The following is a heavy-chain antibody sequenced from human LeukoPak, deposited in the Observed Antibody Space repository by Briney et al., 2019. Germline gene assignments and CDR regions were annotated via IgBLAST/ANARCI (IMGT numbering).Heavy chain of an antibody. Sequence: GGSLRLSCAASGFTFSSYSMNWVRQAPGKGLEWVSYIGAAGSTIYYADSVKGRFTISRDNAKNSLFLQMNSLGAEDTAVYYCARDSSTYAGPPDYWGQGTLVTVSS. CDR3: ARDSSTYAGPPDY. V-gene: IGHV3-48*01. J-gene: IGHJ4*02. D-gene: IGHD2-2*01. CDR2: IGAAGSTI. CDR1: GFTFSSYS.